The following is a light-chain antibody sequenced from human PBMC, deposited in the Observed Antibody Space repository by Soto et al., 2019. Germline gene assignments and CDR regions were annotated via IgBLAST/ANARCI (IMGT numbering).Light chain of an antibody. CDR3: QQRSNWPRRT. Sequence: EIVLTQSPATLSLSPGERATLSCRASQSVSSYLAWYQQKPGQAPRLLIYDASNKATRIPARFSGSGSETDFTLTISSLEPKDFAVYYCQQRSNWPRRTFGGGTKVEIK. CDR2: DAS. V-gene: IGKV3-11*01. CDR1: QSVSSY. J-gene: IGKJ4*01.